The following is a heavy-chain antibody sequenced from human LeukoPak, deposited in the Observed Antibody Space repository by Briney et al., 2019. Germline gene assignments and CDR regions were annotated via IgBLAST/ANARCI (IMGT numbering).Heavy chain of an antibody. CDR1: GGSISSYY. D-gene: IGHD5-24*01. CDR3: ARGGATLRWLQLPYYFDY. V-gene: IGHV4-59*08. J-gene: IGHJ4*02. CDR2: IYYSGST. Sequence: SETLSLTCTVSGGSISSYYWSWIRQPPGKGLEWIGYIYYSGSTNYNPSLKSRVTISVDTSKNQFSLKLSSGTAADTAVYYCARGGATLRWLQLPYYFDYWGQGTLVSVS.